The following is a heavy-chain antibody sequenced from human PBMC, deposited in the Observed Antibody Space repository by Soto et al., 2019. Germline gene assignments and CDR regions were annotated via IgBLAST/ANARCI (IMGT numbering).Heavy chain of an antibody. CDR1: GFTFSSYW. Sequence: EVQLVESGGGLVQPGGSLRLSCAASGFTFSSYWMHWVRQAPGKGLVWVSRINSDGSSTSYADSVKGRFTISRDNAKNTLYLQMNSLRAEDTAVYYCARAFSHKFAGYYDFWSGYYYYYYGMDVWGQGTTVTVSS. D-gene: IGHD3-3*01. V-gene: IGHV3-74*01. J-gene: IGHJ6*02. CDR3: ARAFSHKFAGYYDFWSGYYYYYYGMDV. CDR2: INSDGSST.